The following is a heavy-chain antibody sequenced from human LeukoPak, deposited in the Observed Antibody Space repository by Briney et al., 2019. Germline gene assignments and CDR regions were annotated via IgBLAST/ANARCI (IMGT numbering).Heavy chain of an antibody. CDR1: GFTFSDYY. CDR3: ARVYGSAIVVVPAAQIFDY. J-gene: IGHJ4*02. D-gene: IGHD2-2*01. V-gene: IGHV3-11*04. Sequence: GGSLRLSCAASGFTFSDYYMSWIRQAPGKGLEWVSYISSSGSTIYYADSVKGRFTISRDNAKNSLYLQMNSLRAEDTAVHYCARVYGSAIVVVPAAQIFDYWGQGTLVTVSS. CDR2: ISSSGSTI.